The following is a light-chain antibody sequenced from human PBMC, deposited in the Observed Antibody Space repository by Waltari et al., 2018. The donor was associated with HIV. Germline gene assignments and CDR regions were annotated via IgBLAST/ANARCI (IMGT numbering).Light chain of an antibody. Sequence: SYELTQPPSVSVSPGQTARITCSGDALPKQYAFWYQQKPGQAPVLMIYKDSERPSGIPERFSGSSSGTTVTLTISGVQAEDEADYYCQSADSSGTYKVFGIGTKVTVL. V-gene: IGLV3-25*03. CDR3: QSADSSGTYKV. J-gene: IGLJ1*01. CDR2: KDS. CDR1: ALPKQY.